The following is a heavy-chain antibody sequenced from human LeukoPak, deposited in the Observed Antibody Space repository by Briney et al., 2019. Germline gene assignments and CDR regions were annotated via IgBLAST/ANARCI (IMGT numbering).Heavy chain of an antibody. CDR1: GFXFSHFS. J-gene: IGHJ4*02. CDR2: ISNDGKTI. CDR3: ARVGYYGSGSYFEF. V-gene: IGHV3-48*02. Sequence: GGSLRLSCAASGFXFSHFSINWVRQAPGKGLEYLSYISNDGKTIYYADSVKGRFTISRDNGKNSLYLQMNSLRDEDTAVYYCARVGYYGSGSYFEFWGQGTLVTVSS. D-gene: IGHD3-10*01.